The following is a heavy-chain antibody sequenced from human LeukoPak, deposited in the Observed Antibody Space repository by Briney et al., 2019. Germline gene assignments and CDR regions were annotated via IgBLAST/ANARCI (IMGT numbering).Heavy chain of an antibody. D-gene: IGHD1-26*01. V-gene: IGHV4-39*07. CDR2: IYHSGST. J-gene: IGHJ5*01. CDR3: ARTNSGSYNVADS. CDR1: GGSISSSSYY. Sequence: SETLSLTCTVSGGSISSSSYYWGWIRQPPGKGLEWIGSIYHSGSTYYNPSLKSRVTISVDTSKNQFSLKLSSVTAADTAVYYCARTNSGSYNVADSWGQGTLVTVSS.